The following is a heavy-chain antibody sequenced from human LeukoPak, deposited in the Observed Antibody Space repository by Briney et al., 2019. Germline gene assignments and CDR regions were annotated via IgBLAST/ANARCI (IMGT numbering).Heavy chain of an antibody. CDR3: ARGFITMVRGVITYFDY. CDR2: INAGNGNT. J-gene: IGHJ4*02. V-gene: IGHV1-3*01. D-gene: IGHD3-10*01. CDR1: GYTFTSYA. Sequence: ASVKVSCKASGYTFTSYAMHWVRQAPGQRLEWMGWINAGNGNTKYSQKLQGRVTMTTDTSTSTAYMELRSLRSDDTAVYYCARGFITMVRGVITYFDYWGQGTLVTVSS.